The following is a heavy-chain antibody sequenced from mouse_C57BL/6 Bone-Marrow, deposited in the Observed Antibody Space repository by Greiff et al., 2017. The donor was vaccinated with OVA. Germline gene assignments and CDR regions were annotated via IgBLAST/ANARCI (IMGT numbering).Heavy chain of an antibody. J-gene: IGHJ4*01. CDR3: ARKANWYAMDY. CDR2: ISNLAYSI. Sequence: DVKLVESGGGLVQPGGSLKLSCAASGFTFSDYGMAWVRQAPRKGPEWVAFISNLAYSIYYADTVTGRFTISRENAKNTLYLEMSSLRSEDTAMYYCARKANWYAMDYWGQGTSVTVSS. D-gene: IGHD4-1*01. CDR1: GFTFSDYG. V-gene: IGHV5-15*01.